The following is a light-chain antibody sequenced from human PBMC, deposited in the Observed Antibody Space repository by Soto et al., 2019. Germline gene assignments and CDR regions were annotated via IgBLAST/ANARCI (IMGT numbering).Light chain of an antibody. CDR2: DAS. CDR1: QSVSSY. V-gene: IGKV3-11*01. Sequence: EIVLTQSPATLSLSPGERATLSCRASQSVSSYLAWYQQKPGQAPRLLIYDASNRATGIPARFSGSGSGTDFTLTIGSLEPEDFAVYYCQQRSNWPLITFGQGTRLEIK. J-gene: IGKJ5*01. CDR3: QQRSNWPLIT.